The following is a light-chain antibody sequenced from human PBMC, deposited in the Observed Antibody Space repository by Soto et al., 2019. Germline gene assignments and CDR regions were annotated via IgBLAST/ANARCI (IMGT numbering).Light chain of an antibody. V-gene: IGKV1-17*01. CDR3: LQHHSYPWT. CDR1: QGISND. Sequence: DIRMTQSPSSLSASIGDRVTITCRASQGISNDLGWYQQKPGLAPKRLISAASTLQSGVPSRFRGSGSGTEFSLIISGLQTEDIATYYCLQHHSYPWTFGQGTKVDIK. CDR2: AAS. J-gene: IGKJ1*01.